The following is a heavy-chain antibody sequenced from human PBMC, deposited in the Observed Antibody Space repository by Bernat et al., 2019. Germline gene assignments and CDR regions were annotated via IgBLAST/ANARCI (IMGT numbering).Heavy chain of an antibody. CDR3: ARDLLRFLEWLEYYFDY. CDR1: GFTFSSYA. J-gene: IGHJ4*02. CDR2: ISYDGSNK. D-gene: IGHD3-3*01. V-gene: IGHV3-30*01. Sequence: QVQLVESGGGVVQPGRSLRLSCAASGFTFSSYAMHWVRQAPGKGLEWVAVISYDGSNKYSADSMKGQFTISRNNSKNTLNLQMNSLGAEDTAVYYCARDLLRFLEWLEYYFDYWGQGTLVTVSS.